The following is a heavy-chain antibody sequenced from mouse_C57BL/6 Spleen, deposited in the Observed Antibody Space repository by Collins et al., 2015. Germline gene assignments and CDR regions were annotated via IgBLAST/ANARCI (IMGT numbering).Heavy chain of an antibody. CDR1: GIDFSRYW. D-gene: IGHD1-1*01. V-gene: IGHV4-1*01. CDR2: INPDSSTI. J-gene: IGHJ4*01. Sequence: EVKLLQSGGGLVQPGGPLKLSCAASGIDFSRYWMSWVRRAPGKGLEWIGEINPDSSTINYAPSLKDKFIISRDNTKNTLYLQMSKVRSEDTALYYCARPYEGAMDYWGQGTSVTVSS. CDR3: ARPYEGAMDY.